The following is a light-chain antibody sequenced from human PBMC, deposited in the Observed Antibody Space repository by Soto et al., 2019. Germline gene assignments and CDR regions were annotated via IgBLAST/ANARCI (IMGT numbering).Light chain of an antibody. V-gene: IGKV1-33*01. CDR3: QQYDNLLLI. J-gene: IGKJ5*01. CDR2: DAS. Sequence: DIQMTQSPSSLSASVGDRVTITCRASQDITNYLNWYQQKPGKAPKLLIYDASTLETGVPSGFSGSGSGTDFTFTISSLQPEDIGTYYCQQYDNLLLIFGQGTRLEIK. CDR1: QDITNY.